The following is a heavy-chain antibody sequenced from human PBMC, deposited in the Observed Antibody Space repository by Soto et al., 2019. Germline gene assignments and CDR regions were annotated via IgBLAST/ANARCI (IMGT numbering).Heavy chain of an antibody. V-gene: IGHV4-39*01. CDR3: ARLSPSGRSNWDDAYYYGMDV. Sequence: SETLSLTCTVSGGSISSSSYYWGWIRQPPGKGLEWIGSIYYSGSTYYNPSLKSRVTISVDTSKNLFSLKLSSVTAADTAVYYCARLSPSGRSNWDDAYYYGMDVWGQGTTVS. D-gene: IGHD1-1*01. CDR2: IYYSGST. J-gene: IGHJ6*02. CDR1: GGSISSSSYY.